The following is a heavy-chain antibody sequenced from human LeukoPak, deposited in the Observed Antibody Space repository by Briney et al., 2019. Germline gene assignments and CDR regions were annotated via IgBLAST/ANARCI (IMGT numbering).Heavy chain of an antibody. CDR1: GDSISSSSHY. CDR2: ISYSGST. J-gene: IGHJ4*02. V-gene: IGHV4-39*01. D-gene: IGHD4-17*01. CDR3: ARVPISTTARGYFDY. Sequence: SETLSLTCTVSGDSISSSSHYWGWIRQPPGKGLEWIGSISYSGSTYYNPSLKSRVTISVDTSKTQFSLKLSSVTAADTAVYYCARVPISTTARGYFDYWGQGTLVTVSS.